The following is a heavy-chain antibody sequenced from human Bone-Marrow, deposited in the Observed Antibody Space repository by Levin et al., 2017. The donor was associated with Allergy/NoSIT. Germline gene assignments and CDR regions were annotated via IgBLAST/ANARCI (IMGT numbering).Heavy chain of an antibody. CDR1: GGTFSSYA. D-gene: IGHD6-19*01. CDR3: SRGFIGYSSGWYFDY. Sequence: SVKVSCKASGGTFSSYAISWVRQAPGQGLEWMGGIIPIFGTANYAQKFQGRVTITADESTSTAYMELSSLRSEDTAVYYCSRGFIGYSSGWYFDYWGQGTLVTVSS. J-gene: IGHJ4*02. V-gene: IGHV1-69*13. CDR2: IIPIFGTA.